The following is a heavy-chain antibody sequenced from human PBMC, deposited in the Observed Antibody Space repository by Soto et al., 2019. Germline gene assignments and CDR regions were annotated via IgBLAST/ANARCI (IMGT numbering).Heavy chain of an antibody. Sequence: QVQLQESGPGLVKPSRTLSLTCTVSGGSISSGGYYWSWIRQHPGKGLEWIGYIYYSGSTYYNPSLRSRVTISVDTSKNQFSLKLSSVTAADTAVYYCARGLGVRGALRIFDYWGQGTLVTVSS. CDR3: ARGLGVRGALRIFDY. V-gene: IGHV4-31*03. D-gene: IGHD3-10*01. CDR2: IYYSGST. CDR1: GGSISSGGYY. J-gene: IGHJ4*02.